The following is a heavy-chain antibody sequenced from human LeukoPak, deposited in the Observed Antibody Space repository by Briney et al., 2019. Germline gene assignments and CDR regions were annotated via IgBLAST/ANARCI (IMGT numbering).Heavy chain of an antibody. CDR3: ARMRSSTSCSYFDY. D-gene: IGHD2-2*01. V-gene: IGHV3-21*01. CDR1: GFTFSSYS. CDR2: ISSSSSYI. J-gene: IGHJ4*02. Sequence: GGSLRLSCAASGFTFSSYSMNWVRQAPGKGLGWVSSISSSSSYIYYADSVKGRFTISRDNAKNSLYLQMNSLRAEDTAVYYCARMRSSTSCSYFDYWGQGTLVTVSS.